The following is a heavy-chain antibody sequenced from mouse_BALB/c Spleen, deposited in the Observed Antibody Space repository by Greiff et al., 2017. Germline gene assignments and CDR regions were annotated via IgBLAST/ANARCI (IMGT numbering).Heavy chain of an antibody. CDR1: GYSITSDYA. J-gene: IGHJ4*01. Sequence: DVKVEESGPGLVKPSQSLSLTCTVTGYSITSDYAWNWIRQFPGNKLEWMGYISYSGSTSYNPSLKSRISITRDTSKNQFFLQLNSVTTEDTATYYCARGGYDVAGSAMDYWGQGTSVTVSS. CDR2: ISYSGST. CDR3: ARGGYDVAGSAMDY. D-gene: IGHD2-14*01. V-gene: IGHV3-2*02.